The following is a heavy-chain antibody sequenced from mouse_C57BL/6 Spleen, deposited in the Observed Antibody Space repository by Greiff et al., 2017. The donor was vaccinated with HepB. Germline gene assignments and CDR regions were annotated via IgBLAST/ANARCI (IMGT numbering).Heavy chain of an antibody. Sequence: EVQLQQSGPELVKPGASVKISCKASGYTFTDYYMNWVKQSHGKSLEWIGDINPNNGGTSYNQKFKGKAKLTVDKSSSTAYMELRSLTSEDSAVYYCARIYYDNQGTYWYFDVWGTGTTVTASS. D-gene: IGHD2-1*01. CDR3: ARIYYDNQGTYWYFDV. V-gene: IGHV1-26*01. CDR1: GYTFTDYY. CDR2: INPNNGGT. J-gene: IGHJ1*03.